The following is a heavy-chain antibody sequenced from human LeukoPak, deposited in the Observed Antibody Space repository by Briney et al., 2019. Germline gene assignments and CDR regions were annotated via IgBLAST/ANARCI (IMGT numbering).Heavy chain of an antibody. CDR2: INPDNGNT. J-gene: IGHJ4*02. V-gene: IGHV1-3*03. Sequence: ASVKVSCKASGYIFNNYYMHWVRQAPGQRLEWMGYINPDNGNTKYSQEFQGRVAITRDTSASTVYMELYSLTSEDMAVYYCTLYNYWGQGTLVTVSS. D-gene: IGHD2-2*02. CDR3: TLYNY. CDR1: GYIFNNYY.